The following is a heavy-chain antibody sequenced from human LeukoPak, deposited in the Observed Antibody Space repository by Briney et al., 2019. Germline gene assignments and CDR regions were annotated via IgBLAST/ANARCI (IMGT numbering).Heavy chain of an antibody. CDR1: GFTFSSYA. Sequence: GGSLRLSCAASGFTFSSYAMSWVRQAPGKGLEWVSAISGSGGSTYYADSVKGRFTISRDNSKNTLYLQMNSQRAEDTAVYYCAKDYYDSSGYYYAHWGQGTLVTVSS. D-gene: IGHD3-22*01. CDR3: AKDYYDSSGYYYAH. CDR2: ISGSGGST. V-gene: IGHV3-23*01. J-gene: IGHJ4*02.